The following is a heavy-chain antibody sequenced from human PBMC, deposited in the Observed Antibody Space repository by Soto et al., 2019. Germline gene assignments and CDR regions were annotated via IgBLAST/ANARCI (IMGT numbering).Heavy chain of an antibody. Sequence: QVQLVQSGAEVKKPGSSVKVSCKASGGTFSSYAISWVRQAPGQGLEWMGGIIPIFGTANYAQKFQGRVRXXXDESTGTGYMXXSXLXXEDTGVYYCARDPDTIDGYNSPGGPEEYYYYGMDVWGQGTTVTVSS. CDR1: GGTFSSYA. CDR2: IIPIFGTA. J-gene: IGHJ6*01. D-gene: IGHD5-12*01. V-gene: IGHV1-69*12. CDR3: ARDPDTIDGYNSPGGPEEYYYYGMDV.